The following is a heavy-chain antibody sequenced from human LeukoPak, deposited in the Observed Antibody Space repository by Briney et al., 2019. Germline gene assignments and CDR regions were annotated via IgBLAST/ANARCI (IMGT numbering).Heavy chain of an antibody. Sequence: PGGSLRLSCAASGFTFINYWMHWVRQAPGKGLVWVSRINGVGTTISYADSVKGRFTISRDNAKNTLYLQMNSLRAEDTAVYYCVKEAAGADFDYWGQGTLVTVSP. CDR1: GFTFINYW. V-gene: IGHV3-74*01. D-gene: IGHD6-13*01. CDR3: VKEAAGADFDY. J-gene: IGHJ4*02. CDR2: INGVGTTI.